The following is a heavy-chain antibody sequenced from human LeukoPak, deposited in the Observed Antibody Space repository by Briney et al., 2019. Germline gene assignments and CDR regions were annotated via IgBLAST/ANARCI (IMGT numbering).Heavy chain of an antibody. J-gene: IGHJ4*02. CDR2: ISSSSRAI. CDR3: ARGGGLAVAGTRFDY. V-gene: IGHV3-48*02. CDR1: GFTFSSNS. D-gene: IGHD6-13*01. Sequence: GGSLRLSCAASGFTFSSNSMNWVRQAPGKGLEWVSYISSSSRAIYYADSVKGRFTISRDNAKNSLYLQMNSLRDEDTAVYYCARGGGLAVAGTRFDYWGQGTLVTVSS.